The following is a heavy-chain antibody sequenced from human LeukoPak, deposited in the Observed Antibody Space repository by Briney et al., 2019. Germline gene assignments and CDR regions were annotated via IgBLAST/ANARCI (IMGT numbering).Heavy chain of an antibody. J-gene: IGHJ4*02. CDR1: GFTFSASW. CDR3: ARDGSRGWDY. Sequence: GGSLRLSCAASGFTFSASWMTWVRQAPGKGLEGVADIKDNGGGEDYVDSVKGRFTVSRDDAKNSVYLQMNSLRAEDTAVYYCARDGSRGWDYWGQGTLVTVSS. D-gene: IGHD1-26*01. V-gene: IGHV3-7*01. CDR2: IKDNGGGE.